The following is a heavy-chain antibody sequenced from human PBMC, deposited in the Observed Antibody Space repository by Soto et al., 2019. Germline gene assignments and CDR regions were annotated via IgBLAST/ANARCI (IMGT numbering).Heavy chain of an antibody. CDR3: AREVWVAGLLYYFDF. CDR2: ISSNGNT. CDR1: DGSISGNF. V-gene: IGHV4-4*07. J-gene: IGHJ4*02. Sequence: SETLSLTCTVSDGSISGNFLTWIRQPAGKGLEWIGRISSNGNTDYNPSLESRVTMSIDTSKNHFSLDLISVTASDTAIYYCAREVWVAGLLYYFDFWGQGTLVTVSS. D-gene: IGHD6-19*01.